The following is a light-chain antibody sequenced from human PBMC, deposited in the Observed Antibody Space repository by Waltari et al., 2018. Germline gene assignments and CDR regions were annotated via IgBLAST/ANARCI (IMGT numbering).Light chain of an antibody. CDR3: TSHAGSNNHVV. V-gene: IGLV2-8*01. Sequence: QSALTQPPSASGSTGQSVTISCTGTSSDVGGYHYVSWYQQHPGKAPKLMIYGVSERPSGVPDRFSGSKSGNTASLTVSGLQAEDEAAYYCTSHAGSNNHVVFGGGTKLTVL. J-gene: IGLJ2*01. CDR1: SSDVGGYHY. CDR2: GVS.